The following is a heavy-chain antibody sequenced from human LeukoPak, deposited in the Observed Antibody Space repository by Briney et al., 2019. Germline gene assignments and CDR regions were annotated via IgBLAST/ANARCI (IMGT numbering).Heavy chain of an antibody. CDR2: ISSSSSYI. Sequence: GGSLRLSCAASGFTYSSYSMNWVRQAPGKGLEWVSSISSSSSYIYYADSVKGRFTISRDNAKNSLYLQMNSLRAEDTAVYYCARVTGDYGGNSADYWGQGTLVTVSS. J-gene: IGHJ4*02. CDR3: ARVTGDYGGNSADY. D-gene: IGHD4-23*01. CDR1: GFTYSSYS. V-gene: IGHV3-21*01.